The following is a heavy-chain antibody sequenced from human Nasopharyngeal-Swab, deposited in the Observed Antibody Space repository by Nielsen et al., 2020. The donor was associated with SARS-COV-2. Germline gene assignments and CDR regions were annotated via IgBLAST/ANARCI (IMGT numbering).Heavy chain of an antibody. CDR2: IRSKANSYAT. D-gene: IGHD3-10*01. Sequence: GESLKISCAASGFTFSASAMHWVRQASGKGLEWVGRIRSKANSYATAYAASVKGRFTISRDDSKNTAYLQMNSLKTEDTAVYYCTGDLNFDYWAREPWSPSPQ. V-gene: IGHV3-73*01. CDR1: GFTFSASA. CDR3: TGDLNFDY. J-gene: IGHJ4*02.